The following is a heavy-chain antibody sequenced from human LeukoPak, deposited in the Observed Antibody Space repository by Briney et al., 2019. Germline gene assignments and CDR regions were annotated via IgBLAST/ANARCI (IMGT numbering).Heavy chain of an antibody. V-gene: IGHV3-30*04. CDR2: ISYDGSNK. CDR3: ARDPGDYFDY. CDR1: GFTFSSYA. J-gene: IGHJ4*02. Sequence: GGSLRLSCAASGFTFSSYAMHWVRQAPGKGLEWVAVISYDGSNKYYADSVKGRFTISRDNSKNTLYLQMNSLRAEDTAVYYCARDPGDYFDYWGQGALVTVSS. D-gene: IGHD1-14*01.